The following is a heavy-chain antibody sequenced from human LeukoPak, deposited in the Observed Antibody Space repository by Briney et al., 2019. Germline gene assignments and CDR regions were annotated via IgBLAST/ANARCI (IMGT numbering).Heavy chain of an antibody. CDR1: EYSVSSNSAA. CDR3: ARGLQNRSSGRRFDVFHI. V-gene: IGHV6-1*01. CDR2: TYYRSKWYY. J-gene: IGHJ3*02. Sequence: SQTLSLTCAISEYSVSSNSAAWNWIRQSPSRGLEWLGRTYYRSKWYYDYAVSVKSRITINPDTSKNQFSLQLNSVTPEDTAVYYCARGLQNRSSGRRFDVFHIWGQGTMVTVSS. D-gene: IGHD6-6*01.